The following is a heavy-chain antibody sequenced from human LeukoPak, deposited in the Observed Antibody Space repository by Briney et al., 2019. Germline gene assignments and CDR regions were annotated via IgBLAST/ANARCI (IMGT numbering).Heavy chain of an antibody. Sequence: ASVTVSCKASGYTFSDYYMQWVRQAPGQGLEWIGWINPNSGGTKYAQKFQGRVTMTRDTSISTAYIEVSRLRSDDTAVYYCMREVGSINWYAYWGQGTLVTVSS. CDR1: GYTFSDYY. D-gene: IGHD6-13*01. CDR3: MREVGSINWYAY. CDR2: INPNSGGT. J-gene: IGHJ5*01. V-gene: IGHV1-2*02.